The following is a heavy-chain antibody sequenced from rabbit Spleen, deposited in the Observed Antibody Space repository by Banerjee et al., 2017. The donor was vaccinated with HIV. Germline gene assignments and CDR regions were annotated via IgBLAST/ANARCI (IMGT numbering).Heavy chain of an antibody. CDR3: ARDLVGVIGWNFGW. Sequence: QEQLKETGGGLVQPGGSLTLTCKASRFSFSDRDVMCWVRQALGKGLEWIACINASTGKPVYATWASGRFTISRTSSTTVTLRMTSLTAADRATYFCARDLVGVIGWNFGWWGQGTLVTVS. J-gene: IGHJ3*01. CDR2: INASTGKP. CDR1: RFSFSDRDV. V-gene: IGHV1S45*01. D-gene: IGHD4-1*01.